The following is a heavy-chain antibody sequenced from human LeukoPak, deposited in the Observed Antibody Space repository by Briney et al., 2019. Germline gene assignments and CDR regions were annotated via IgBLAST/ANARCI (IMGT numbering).Heavy chain of an antibody. CDR1: GGSISSSSYY. D-gene: IGHD1-26*01. J-gene: IGHJ5*02. CDR2: IYYSGST. Sequence: SETLSLTCTVSGGSISSSSYYWGWIRQPPGKGLEWVGSIYYSGSTYYNPSLKSRVTISVDTSKNQFSLKLSSVTAADTAVYYCARRDSGSYRDWFDPWGQGTLVTVSS. V-gene: IGHV4-39*07. CDR3: ARRDSGSYRDWFDP.